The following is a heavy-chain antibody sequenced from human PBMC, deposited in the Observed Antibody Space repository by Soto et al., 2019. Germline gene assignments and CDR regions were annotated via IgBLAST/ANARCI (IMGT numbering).Heavy chain of an antibody. CDR2: INAGNGNT. J-gene: IGHJ4*02. Sequence: ASVKVSCTASGYTFTSYAMHWVRQAPGQRLEWTGWINAGNGNTKYSQKFQGRVTITRDTSASTAYMELSSLRSEDTAVYYCARELIVGATTSPLFDYWGQGTLVTVS. D-gene: IGHD1-26*01. V-gene: IGHV1-3*01. CDR3: ARELIVGATTSPLFDY. CDR1: GYTFTSYA.